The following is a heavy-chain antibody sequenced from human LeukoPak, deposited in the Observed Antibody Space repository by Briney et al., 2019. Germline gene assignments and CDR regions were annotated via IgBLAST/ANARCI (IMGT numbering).Heavy chain of an antibody. J-gene: IGHJ4*02. D-gene: IGHD3-10*01. V-gene: IGHV1-69*05. Sequence: SVKVSCKVSGGTFINSTISWVRQAPGQGLEWMGRIIPIFGTTNYARKFRARVTITTDESTSTAYMELSSLRSEDRAIYYCAITIDGFQLLSYFDYWGQGTQVTVSS. CDR1: GGTFINST. CDR2: IIPIFGTT. CDR3: AITIDGFQLLSYFDY.